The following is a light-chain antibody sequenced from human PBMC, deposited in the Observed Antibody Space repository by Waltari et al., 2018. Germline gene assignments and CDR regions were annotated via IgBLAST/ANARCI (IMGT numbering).Light chain of an antibody. Sequence: ELVLTQSPATLSLSLGERGTVSCRASQGVNTYLAWYQQTPGQAPRLLIYDASTRATGIPARFSGSGSGTDFTLTISSLEREDFAVYYCQQRSTWPSLTFGQGTRLEIK. V-gene: IGKV3-11*01. CDR3: QQRSTWPSLT. J-gene: IGKJ5*01. CDR1: QGVNTY. CDR2: DAS.